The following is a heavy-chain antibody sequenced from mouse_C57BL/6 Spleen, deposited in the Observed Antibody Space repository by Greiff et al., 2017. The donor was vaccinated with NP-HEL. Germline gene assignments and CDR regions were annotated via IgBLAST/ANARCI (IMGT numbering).Heavy chain of an antibody. CDR3: AREGIYYDYDSAMDY. J-gene: IGHJ4*01. CDR1: GYSFTDYN. V-gene: IGHV1-39*01. CDR2: INPNYGTT. Sequence: VQLQQPGPELVKPGASVKISCKASGYSFTDYNMNWVKQSHGKSLEWIGVINPNYGTTSYNQKFKGKATLTVDQSSSTAYMQLNSLTSDDSAVYYCAREGIYYDYDSAMDYWGQGTSVTVSS. D-gene: IGHD2-4*01.